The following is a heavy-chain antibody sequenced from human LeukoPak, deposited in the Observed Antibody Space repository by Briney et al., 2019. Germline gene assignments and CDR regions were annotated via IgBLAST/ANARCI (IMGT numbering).Heavy chain of an antibody. D-gene: IGHD5-18*01. CDR3: ARGGYSYGTGSEYFQH. J-gene: IGHJ1*01. V-gene: IGHV1-2*04. CDR2: IIPYSGGT. Sequence: ASVKVSCKASGYTFTGYYIHWVRQAPGQGLEWMGRIIPYSGGTNYAQKFQGWVTMTRDTSISTAYMELSRLRSDDTAVYYCARGGYSYGTGSEYFQHWGQGTLVTVSS. CDR1: GYTFTGYY.